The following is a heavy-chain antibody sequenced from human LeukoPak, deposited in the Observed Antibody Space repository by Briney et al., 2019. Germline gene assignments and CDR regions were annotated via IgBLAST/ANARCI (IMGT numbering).Heavy chain of an antibody. CDR2: IRFDASNI. CDR3: AKEGPFSGPVTDY. Sequence: GGSLRLSCAASGFTFSSYGMHWVRQAPGKGLEWVAFIRFDASNIQYADSVKGRFTISRDNSKSTLYLQMNSLRAEDTAVYFCAKEGPFSGPVTDYWAQGTLVTVSS. J-gene: IGHJ4*02. D-gene: IGHD5-12*01. CDR1: GFTFSSYG. V-gene: IGHV3-30*02.